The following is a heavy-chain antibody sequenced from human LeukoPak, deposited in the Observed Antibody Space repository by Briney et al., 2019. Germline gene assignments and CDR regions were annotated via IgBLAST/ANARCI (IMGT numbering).Heavy chain of an antibody. CDR3: ARIRYYGSGSYNLDY. Sequence: SGPTLVNPTQTLTLTCTFSGFSLSTSGMCVSWIRQPPGKALEWLARIDWDDDKYYSTSLKTRLTISKDTSKNQVVLTMTNMDPVDTATHYCARIRYYGSGSYNLDYWGQGTLVTVSS. D-gene: IGHD3-10*01. V-gene: IGHV2-70*11. CDR1: GFSLSTSGMC. J-gene: IGHJ4*02. CDR2: IDWDDDK.